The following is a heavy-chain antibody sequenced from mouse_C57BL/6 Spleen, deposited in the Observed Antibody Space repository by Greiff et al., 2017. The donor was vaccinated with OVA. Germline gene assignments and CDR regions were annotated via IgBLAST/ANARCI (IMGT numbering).Heavy chain of an antibody. D-gene: IGHD2-4*01. CDR3: ARLTLYYEYVAY. J-gene: IGHJ3*01. V-gene: IGHV1-61*01. CDR2: IYPSDGET. CDR1: GYTFTSYW. Sequence: QVQLQQPGAELVRPGSSVKLSCKASGYTFTSYWMDWVKQRPGQGLEWIGNIYPSDGETHYNQKFKDKATLTVDKSSSTAYMQLSSLTSEDSAVYYCARLTLYYEYVAYWGQGTLVTVSA.